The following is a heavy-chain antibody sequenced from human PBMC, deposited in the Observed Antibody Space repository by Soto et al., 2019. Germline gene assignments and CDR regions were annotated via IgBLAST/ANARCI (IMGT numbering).Heavy chain of an antibody. CDR3: ERASAIAAAGDYYYDMDV. D-gene: IGHD6-13*01. CDR1: GGTFSSYA. Sequence: QVQLVQSGAEVKKPGSSVKVSCKASGGTFSSYAISWVRQAPGQGLEWMGGIIPIFGTANYAQKFQGRVTITADESTSTAYMELSSLRSEDTAVYYCERASAIAAAGDYYYDMDVWGQGTTVTVSS. J-gene: IGHJ6*02. CDR2: IIPIFGTA. V-gene: IGHV1-69*01.